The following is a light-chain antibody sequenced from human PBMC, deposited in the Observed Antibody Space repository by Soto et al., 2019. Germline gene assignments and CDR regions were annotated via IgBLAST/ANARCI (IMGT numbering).Light chain of an antibody. CDR2: DAS. CDR1: DSVGSY. CDR3: HQRSTWIT. V-gene: IGKV3-11*01. J-gene: IGKJ5*01. Sequence: IVLTQSPATLSFSPGERATLSSRANDSVGSYLAWSQQRPGQTPRRLIYDASNRATGIPARFRGRVSGSEFSLSISSLEAEDCALYYGHQRSTWITFGQGTILE.